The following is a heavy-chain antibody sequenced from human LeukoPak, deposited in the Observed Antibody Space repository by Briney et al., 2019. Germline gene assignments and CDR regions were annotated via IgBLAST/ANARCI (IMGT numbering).Heavy chain of an antibody. V-gene: IGHV1-69*04. CDR3: ARDTAVAGTLLDY. J-gene: IGHJ4*02. Sequence: SVKVSCKASGGTFSSYAISWVRQAPGQGLEWMGRIIPILGIANYAQKFQGRVTITADKSTSTAYMELSSLRSEDTAVYYCARDTAVAGTLLDYWGQGTLVTVSS. CDR1: GGTFSSYA. D-gene: IGHD6-19*01. CDR2: IIPILGIA.